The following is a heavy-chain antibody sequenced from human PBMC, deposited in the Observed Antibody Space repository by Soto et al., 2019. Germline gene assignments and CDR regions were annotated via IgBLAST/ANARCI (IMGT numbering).Heavy chain of an antibody. CDR1: GFTSSYF. J-gene: IGHJ4*02. V-gene: IGHV3-74*01. CDR2: INSDGSST. CDR3: AAPPRY. Sequence: PGGSLRLSCAASGFTSSYFHWVRQPPGKGLVWVSRINSDGSSTSYADSVKGRFTISRDNAKNTLYLQMDSLRAEDTAVYYCAAPPRYWGQGTLVTVSS.